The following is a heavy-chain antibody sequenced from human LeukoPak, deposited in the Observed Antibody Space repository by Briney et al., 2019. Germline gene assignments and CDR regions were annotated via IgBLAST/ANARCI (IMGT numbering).Heavy chain of an antibody. V-gene: IGHV1-2*02. CDR2: INPNSGGA. Sequence: ASVTVSCKASGYTFTGYYMHWVRQAPGQGLEWMGWINPNSGGANYAQKFQGRVTMTRDTSISTAYMELSRLRSDDTAVYYCARDATKRDYDSSGRPLLLHVNYFDYWGQGTLVTVSS. D-gene: IGHD3-22*01. J-gene: IGHJ4*02. CDR3: ARDATKRDYDSSGRPLLLHVNYFDY. CDR1: GYTFTGYY.